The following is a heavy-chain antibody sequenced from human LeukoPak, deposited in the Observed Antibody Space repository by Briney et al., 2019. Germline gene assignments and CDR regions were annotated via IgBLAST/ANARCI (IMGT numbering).Heavy chain of an antibody. D-gene: IGHD6-13*01. V-gene: IGHV4-4*07. J-gene: IGHJ4*02. CDR3: ARHEGGYSNSWYAY. CDR1: GGSISSYY. CDR2: IYTSGNT. Sequence: LSETLSLTCTVSGGSISSYYWSWIRQPAGKGLEWIGRIYTSGNTNYNPSLKSRGTVSVDTSKNQFSLKLSSVTAADTAVYYCARHEGGYSNSWYAYWGQGTLVTVSS.